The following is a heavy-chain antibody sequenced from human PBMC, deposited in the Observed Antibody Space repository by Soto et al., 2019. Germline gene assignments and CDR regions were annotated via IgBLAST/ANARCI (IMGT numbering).Heavy chain of an antibody. CDR3: ARDQGIGGATHDAFDI. D-gene: IGHD1-26*01. J-gene: IGHJ3*02. V-gene: IGHV4-39*06. CDR2: IYYSGSS. Sequence: SETLSLTCTVYGGSISSSSNYWGWIRQPPGKGLVWIGSIYYSGSSYYNPSLKSRVTISVDTSKKHFTLKLSSATAADTAVYYCARDQGIGGATHDAFDIWGQGTMVTVSS. CDR1: GGSISSSSNY.